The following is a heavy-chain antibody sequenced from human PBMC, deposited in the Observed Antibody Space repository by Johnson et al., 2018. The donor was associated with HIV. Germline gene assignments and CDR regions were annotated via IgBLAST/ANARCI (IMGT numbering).Heavy chain of an antibody. CDR1: GFTFSDYN. Sequence: VQLVESGGGLVQPGGSLRLSCAASGFTFSDYNMSWIRQAPGKGLEWVSVMYSGGSTYYAASVEGRFTSSSDNSKNTLSLHMNRLSAGDTAIYYCARDIYVKSASGSPYNAFDFWGQGTPVTVSS. CDR2: MYSGGST. V-gene: IGHV3-66*01. D-gene: IGHD2-2*02. CDR3: ARDIYVKSASGSPYNAFDF. J-gene: IGHJ3*01.